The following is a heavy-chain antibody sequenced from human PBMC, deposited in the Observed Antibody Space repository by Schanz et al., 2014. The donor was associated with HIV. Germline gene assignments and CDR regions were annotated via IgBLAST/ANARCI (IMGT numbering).Heavy chain of an antibody. CDR1: GISLTNNA. D-gene: IGHD5-18*01. J-gene: IGHJ6*02. CDR2: ISYDGSNK. Sequence: VQQVLESGGGLVQPGVSLRLSCAASGISLTNNAMTWVRQAPGKGLEWVAVISYDGSNKYYADSVKGRFTISRDSSKNTLYLQMSSLRAEDTAMYYCARDAASHSYGSTMDVWGQGTTVTVSS. CDR3: ARDAASHSYGSTMDV. V-gene: IGHV3-30*03.